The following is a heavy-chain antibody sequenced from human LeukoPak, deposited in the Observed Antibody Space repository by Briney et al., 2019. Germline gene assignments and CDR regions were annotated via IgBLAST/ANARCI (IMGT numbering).Heavy chain of an antibody. J-gene: IGHJ4*02. CDR2: ISGRGGST. CDR1: GFTFSNYA. CDR3: AKVQGEYQLLFPSDY. Sequence: PGGSLRLSCRASGFTFSNYAMSWVRQAPGKGLEWVSVISGRGGSTYYADSVKGRFTISRDNSKNTLYLQMNSLRAEDTAVYYCAKVQGEYQLLFPSDYWGQGTLVTVSS. D-gene: IGHD2-2*01. V-gene: IGHV3-23*01.